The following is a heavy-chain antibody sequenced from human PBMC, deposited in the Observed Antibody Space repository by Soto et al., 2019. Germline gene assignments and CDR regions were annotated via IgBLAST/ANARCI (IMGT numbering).Heavy chain of an antibody. V-gene: IGHV3-23*01. CDR3: ASSEKYSSGWSTFDY. D-gene: IGHD6-19*01. CDR1: GFSFNSYA. CDR2: ISARGGSS. Sequence: EVQLLESGGGLVQPGGSLRLACAASGFSFNSYAMVWVRQAPGKGLEWVSVISARGGSSYFADSVKGRFTISRDNSKNSLYLQMNSLRAEDTAVYYCASSEKYSSGWSTFDYWGQGTLVTVSS. J-gene: IGHJ4*02.